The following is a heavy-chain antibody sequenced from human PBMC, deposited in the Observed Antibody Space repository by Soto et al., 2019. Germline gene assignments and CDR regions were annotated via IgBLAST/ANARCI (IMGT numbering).Heavy chain of an antibody. CDR2: INHRGTT. D-gene: IGHD3-22*01. Sequence: SETLSLTCAVYGGSFRNYFWSWIRQSPGKGLEWIGEINHRGTTNYNPSLKSRVTISVDTSKNQFSLNLNSMTAADTAVYYCARLRNSDRYWGQGTHVTISS. V-gene: IGHV4-34*01. J-gene: IGHJ4*02. CDR3: ARLRNSDRY. CDR1: GGSFRNYF.